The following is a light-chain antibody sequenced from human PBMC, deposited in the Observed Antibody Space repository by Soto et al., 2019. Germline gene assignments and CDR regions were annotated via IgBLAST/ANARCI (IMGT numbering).Light chain of an antibody. CDR2: GAS. J-gene: IGKJ2*01. CDR1: QSVSSNY. V-gene: IGKV3-20*01. CDR3: HQYGRSPAT. Sequence: ENVLTQSPGTLSLSPGERATLSCRASQSVSSNYLAWYQQKPGQAPRLLVYGASSRATGVPDRFSGSGSGTDFTLTISRLEPEDVAVYVCHQYGRSPATFGQGTKLEIK.